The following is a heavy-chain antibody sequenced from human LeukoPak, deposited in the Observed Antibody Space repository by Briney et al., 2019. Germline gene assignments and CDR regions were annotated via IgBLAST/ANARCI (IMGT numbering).Heavy chain of an antibody. CDR1: GESFSSYY. J-gene: IGHJ4*02. D-gene: IGHD5-24*01. CDR2: INHSGNT. CDR3: ARADGDGYNIPDY. Sequence: SETLSLTCAVYGESFSSYYWSWIRQPPGKGLEWIGEINHSGNTNYNPSLKSRVTISVDTSKNQFSLKLSSVTAADTAVYYCARADGDGYNIPDYWGQGTLVTVSS. V-gene: IGHV4-34*01.